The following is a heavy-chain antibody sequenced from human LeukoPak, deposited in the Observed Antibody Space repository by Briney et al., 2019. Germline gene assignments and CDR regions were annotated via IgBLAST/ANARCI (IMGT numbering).Heavy chain of an antibody. J-gene: IGHJ4*02. D-gene: IGHD3-10*01. Sequence: ASVKVSCKASGGTFSSYAISWVRQAPGQGLEWMGGIIPIFGTANYAQKFQGRVTITADESTSTAYMELSSLRSEDTAVYYCASDFSYGSGRGWGQGTLVTVSS. V-gene: IGHV1-69*13. CDR2: IIPIFGTA. CDR1: GGTFSSYA. CDR3: ASDFSYGSGRG.